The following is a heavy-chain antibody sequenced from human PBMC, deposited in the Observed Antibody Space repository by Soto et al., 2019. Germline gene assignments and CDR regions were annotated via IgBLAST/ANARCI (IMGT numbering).Heavy chain of an antibody. D-gene: IGHD3-10*01. V-gene: IGHV4-59*08. CDR3: ARHVVESLSFGERVLHSDY. J-gene: IGHJ4*01. CDR1: GGSISNYY. CDR2: FYYTGIT. Sequence: SETLSLTCTVSGGSISNYYWSWIRQPPGKGLEWIGYFYYTGITNYNPSLKSRISMSVDTSKNQFSLKLSSVTAADTAVYYCARHVVESLSFGERVLHSDYWGHGTLVTVSS.